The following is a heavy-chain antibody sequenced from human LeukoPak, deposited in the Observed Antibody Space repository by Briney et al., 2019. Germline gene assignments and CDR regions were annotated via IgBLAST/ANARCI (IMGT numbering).Heavy chain of an antibody. CDR3: AREYYGSGRIDY. J-gene: IGHJ4*02. D-gene: IGHD3-10*01. Sequence: PSETLSLTCTVSGGSISSYYWSWIRQPPGKGLEWIGYIYYSGSTNYNPSLKSRVTISVDTSKNQFSLKLRSVTAADTAVYYCAREYYGSGRIDYWGQGTLVTVSS. V-gene: IGHV4-59*01. CDR1: GGSISSYY. CDR2: IYYSGST.